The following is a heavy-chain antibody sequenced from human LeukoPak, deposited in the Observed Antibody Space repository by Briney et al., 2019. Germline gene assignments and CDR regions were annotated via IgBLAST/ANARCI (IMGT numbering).Heavy chain of an antibody. CDR3: ASGGWYGNDY. Sequence: EPSETLSLTCTVSGGSINGGNYYWSWIRQPPGKGLEWIGEINHSGSTNYNPSPKSRVTISVDTSKNQFSLKLSSVTAADTAVYYCASGGWYGNDYWGQGTLVTVSS. J-gene: IGHJ4*02. V-gene: IGHV4-39*07. CDR2: INHSGST. D-gene: IGHD6-19*01. CDR1: GGSINGGNYY.